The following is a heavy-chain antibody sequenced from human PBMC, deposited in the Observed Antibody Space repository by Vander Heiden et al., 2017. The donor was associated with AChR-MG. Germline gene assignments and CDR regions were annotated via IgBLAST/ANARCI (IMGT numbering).Heavy chain of an antibody. CDR3: ARDSYPRVGATNYFDY. CDR2: ISSSGSTI. V-gene: IGHV3-48*03. Sequence: EVQLVESGGGLVQPGGSLRLSCAASGFTFSSYEMNWVRQAPGKGLEWVSYISSSGSTIYYADSVKGRFTISRDNAKNSLYLQMNSLRAEDTAVYYCARDSYPRVGATNYFDYWGHGTLVTVSS. D-gene: IGHD1-26*01. CDR1: GFTFSSYE. J-gene: IGHJ4*01.